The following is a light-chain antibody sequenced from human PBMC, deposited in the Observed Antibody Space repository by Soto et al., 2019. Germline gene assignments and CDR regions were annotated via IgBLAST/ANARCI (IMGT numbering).Light chain of an antibody. CDR2: DVN. V-gene: IGLV2-14*01. CDR3: NSYTTTSTYV. CDR1: SSDVGAYNF. J-gene: IGLJ1*01. Sequence: QSVLTQPASVSGSPGQSITISCTGTSSDVGAYNFVSWYQQHPGKAHKLMIYDVNNRPSGVSDRFSGSKSGNSASLTISGLQCEDEADYYCNSYTTTSTYVFGTGTKVTVL.